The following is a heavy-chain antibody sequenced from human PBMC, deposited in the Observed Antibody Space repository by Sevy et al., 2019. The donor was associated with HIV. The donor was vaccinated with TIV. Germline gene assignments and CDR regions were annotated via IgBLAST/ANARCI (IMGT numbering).Heavy chain of an antibody. CDR1: GFTFSNAW. J-gene: IGHJ3*02. CDR2: IKSKTDGGTT. CDR3: TTPQTTYYYDSSGYPRVAFDI. D-gene: IGHD3-22*01. V-gene: IGHV3-15*01. Sequence: GGSLRLSCAASGFTFSNAWMSWVRQAPGKGLEWVGRIKSKTDGGTTDDAAPVKGRFTISRDDSTNTLYLKMNSLKTEDTAVYYCTTPQTTYYYDSSGYPRVAFDIWGQGTMVTVSS.